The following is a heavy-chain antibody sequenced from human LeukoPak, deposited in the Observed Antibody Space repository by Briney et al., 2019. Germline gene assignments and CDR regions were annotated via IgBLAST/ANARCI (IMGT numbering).Heavy chain of an antibody. V-gene: IGHV3-33*01. D-gene: IGHD3-9*01. CDR2: IWYDGSDK. CDR1: GFTFSSYG. CDR3: ARERGATYNDFLTRPDAFDI. Sequence: GRSLRLSCAASGFTFSSYGMHWVRQAPGKGLEWVAVIWYDGSDKYYADSVKGRFIISRDNSKNTLYLQMNSLRAEDTAVYYCARERGATYNDFLTRPDAFDIWGQGTMVTVSS. J-gene: IGHJ3*02.